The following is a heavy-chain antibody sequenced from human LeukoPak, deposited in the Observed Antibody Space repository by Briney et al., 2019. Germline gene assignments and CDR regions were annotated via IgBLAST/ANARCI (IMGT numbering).Heavy chain of an antibody. CDR3: ASSGYSYGYGVY. Sequence: GGSLRLSCAASGFTFSSYGMHWVRQAPGKGLEWVAIIWYDGSNKYYADSVKGRFTISRDNSKNTLYLQMNSLRADDTAVYYCASSGYSYGYGVYWGRGTLVTVSS. CDR1: GFTFSSYG. V-gene: IGHV3-33*01. CDR2: IWYDGSNK. D-gene: IGHD5-18*01. J-gene: IGHJ4*02.